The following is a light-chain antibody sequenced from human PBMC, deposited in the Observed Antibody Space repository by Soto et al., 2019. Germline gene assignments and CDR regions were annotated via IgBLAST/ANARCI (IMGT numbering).Light chain of an antibody. CDR1: SSDVGYYDY. V-gene: IGLV2-14*01. CDR2: EVS. CDR3: TSHTTSSTLV. J-gene: IGLJ2*01. Sequence: QSALIQPPSVSGSPGQSVTISCTGTSSDVGYYDYVSWFQQHPGKAPKLIIYEVSDRPSGVSNRFSGSKSGNTASLTISGLQAEDEADYYCTSHTTSSTLVFGGGTKLTVL.